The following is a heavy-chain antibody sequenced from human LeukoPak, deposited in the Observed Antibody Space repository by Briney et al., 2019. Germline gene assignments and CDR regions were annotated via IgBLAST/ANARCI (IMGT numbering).Heavy chain of an antibody. CDR2: VGGSGGST. D-gene: IGHD5-18*01. CDR3: ARDRGFSYGIDF. V-gene: IGHV3-23*01. CDR1: GFTFSAYA. Sequence: GGSLRLSCATSGFTFSAYAMSWVRQAPGKGLEWVSSVGGSGGSTYYAGSVKGRFTISRDNAKKSLFLQVSSLRGEDTAVYYCARDRGFSYGIDFWGQGTLVTVSS. J-gene: IGHJ4*02.